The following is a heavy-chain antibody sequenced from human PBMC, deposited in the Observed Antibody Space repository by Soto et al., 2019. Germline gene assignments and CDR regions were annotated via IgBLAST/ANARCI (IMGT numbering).Heavy chain of an antibody. D-gene: IGHD3-9*01. V-gene: IGHV4-34*01. J-gene: IGHJ4*02. CDR2: INHSGST. Sequence: QVQLQQWGAGLLKPSETLSLTCAVYGGSFSGYYWSWIRQPPGKGLEWIGEINHSGSTNYNPSLNSRVTISVDTSKNQFSLKLSSVTAADTAVYYCARGAGLRYFDWSVDYWGQGTLVNVSS. CDR3: ARGAGLRYFDWSVDY. CDR1: GGSFSGYY.